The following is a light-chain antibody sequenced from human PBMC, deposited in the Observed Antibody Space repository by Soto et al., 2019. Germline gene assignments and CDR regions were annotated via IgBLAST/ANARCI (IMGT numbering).Light chain of an antibody. CDR2: DAY. Sequence: EFVLTQSPVTLSLSPGERATLSCRASQSFRGLLAWYQQKPGQAPRLLIYDAYNRATGIPPRFSGSGSGTDFTLTISSLEPEDSAVYYCQQRHMWPITFGQGTRLETK. J-gene: IGKJ5*01. CDR3: QQRHMWPIT. V-gene: IGKV3-11*01. CDR1: QSFRGL.